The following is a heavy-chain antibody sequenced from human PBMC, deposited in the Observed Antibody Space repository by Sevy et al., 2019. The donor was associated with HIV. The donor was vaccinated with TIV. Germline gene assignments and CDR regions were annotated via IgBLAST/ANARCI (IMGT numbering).Heavy chain of an antibody. J-gene: IGHJ4*02. CDR3: ARDFHNYYDSSGSGDY. CDR1: GFTFSSYS. V-gene: IGHV3-48*02. Sequence: GGSLRLSCAASGFTFSSYSMNWVRQAPGKGLEWVSYISSSSSTIYYEDSVKGRFTISRDNAKNSLYLQMNSLRDEDTAVYYCARDFHNYYDSSGSGDYWGQGTLVTVSS. D-gene: IGHD3-22*01. CDR2: ISSSSSTI.